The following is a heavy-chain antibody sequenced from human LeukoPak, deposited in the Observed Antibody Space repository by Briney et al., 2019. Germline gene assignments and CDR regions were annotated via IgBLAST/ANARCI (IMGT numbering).Heavy chain of an antibody. CDR3: ARVGYCSHASCLRLDWYFDL. D-gene: IGHD2-15*01. V-gene: IGHV4-59*01. Sequence: PSETLSLTCAVSGDSISSWYWSWIRQPPGKGLEWIGYIYYSGTTYYNPSLKSRVSISFDTSKNQFSLKLSSVTAADTAVYYCARVGYCSHASCLRLDWYFDLWGRGTLVTVSS. J-gene: IGHJ2*01. CDR2: IYYSGTT. CDR1: GDSISSWY.